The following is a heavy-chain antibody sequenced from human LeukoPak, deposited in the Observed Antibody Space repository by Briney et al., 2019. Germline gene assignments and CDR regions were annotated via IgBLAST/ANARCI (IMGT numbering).Heavy chain of an antibody. V-gene: IGHV3-21*01. J-gene: IGHJ6*03. CDR1: GFTFGSYS. CDR2: ISSSSSYI. Sequence: PGGSLRLSCAASGFTFGSYSMNWVRQAPGKGLEWVSSISSSSSYIYYADSVKGRFTISRDNAKNSLYLQMNSLRAEDTAVYYWARDQRITWPMGVWGKGTTGTVSS. D-gene: IGHD3-16*01. CDR3: ARDQRITWPMGV.